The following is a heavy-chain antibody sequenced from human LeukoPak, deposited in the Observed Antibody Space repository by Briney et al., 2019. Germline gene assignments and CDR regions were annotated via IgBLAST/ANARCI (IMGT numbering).Heavy chain of an antibody. CDR2: INPNSGGT. CDR1: GYTFTFYY. J-gene: IGHJ4*02. V-gene: IGHV1-2*02. Sequence: ASVKVSFKSPGYTFTFYYMHWVRQAPGQGLEWMGWINPNSGGTNYAQKFQGRVTMTRDTSISTAYMELSRLRSDDTAVYYCASTGYCSGGSCYSNRYWGQGTLVTVSS. D-gene: IGHD2-15*01. CDR3: ASTGYCSGGSCYSNRY.